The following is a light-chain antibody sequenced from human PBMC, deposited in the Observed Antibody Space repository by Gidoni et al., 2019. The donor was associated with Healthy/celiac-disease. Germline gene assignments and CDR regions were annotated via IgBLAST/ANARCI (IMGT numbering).Light chain of an antibody. V-gene: IGKV3-11*01. CDR1: QSVSSY. CDR2: DAA. Sequence: EIVLPPSPAPLSLSPGESATLSCRASQSVSSYLAWYQQKPGQAPTLLMYDAANRATGIPARFSGSGSGTDVTLTISSLEPEDFAVYYCQQRSNWPQVTFGQGTRLEIK. J-gene: IGKJ5*01. CDR3: QQRSNWPQVT.